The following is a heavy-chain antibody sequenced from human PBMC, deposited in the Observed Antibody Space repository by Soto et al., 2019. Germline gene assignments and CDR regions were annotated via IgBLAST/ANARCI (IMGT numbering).Heavy chain of an antibody. D-gene: IGHD3-3*01. CDR3: ATSPSLRFLEWLFDAFDI. Sequence: GGSLRLSCAASGFTFSSYSMNWARQAPGKGLEWVSSISSSSSYIYYADSVKGRFTISRDNAKNSLYLQMNSLRAEDTAVYYCATSPSLRFLEWLFDAFDIWGQGTMVTVSS. V-gene: IGHV3-21*01. CDR2: ISSSSSYI. CDR1: GFTFSSYS. J-gene: IGHJ3*02.